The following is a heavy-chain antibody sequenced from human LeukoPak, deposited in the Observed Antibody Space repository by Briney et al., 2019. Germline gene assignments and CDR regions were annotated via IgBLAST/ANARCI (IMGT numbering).Heavy chain of an antibody. Sequence: GESLKISCKGSGYSFTSYWIGWVRQMPGKGLEWMGIIYPGDSDTRYSPSSQGQVTISADKSISTAYLQWSSLKASDTAMYYCARPTYYYDSSGYYRADAFDIWGQGTMVTVSS. J-gene: IGHJ3*02. CDR3: ARPTYYYDSSGYYRADAFDI. V-gene: IGHV5-51*01. CDR2: IYPGDSDT. CDR1: GYSFTSYW. D-gene: IGHD3-22*01.